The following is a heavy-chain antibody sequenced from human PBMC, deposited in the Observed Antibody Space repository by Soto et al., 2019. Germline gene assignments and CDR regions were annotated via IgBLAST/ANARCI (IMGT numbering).Heavy chain of an antibody. V-gene: IGHV3-23*01. CDR3: AKHPYDILESMAPIDY. CDR2: ISGSGGST. Sequence: GGSLRLSCAASGFTFSSYAMSWVRQAPGKGLEWVSAISGSGGSTYYADSVKGRFTISRDNSKNTLYLQMNSLRAEDTAVYYCAKHPYDILESMAPIDYWGQGTLVTVSS. J-gene: IGHJ4*02. D-gene: IGHD3-9*01. CDR1: GFTFSSYA.